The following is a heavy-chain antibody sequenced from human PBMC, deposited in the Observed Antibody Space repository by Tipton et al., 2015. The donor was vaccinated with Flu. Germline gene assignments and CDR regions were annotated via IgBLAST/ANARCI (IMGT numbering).Heavy chain of an antibody. V-gene: IGHV3-9*01. J-gene: IGHJ4*02. CDR1: GFTFEDYA. Sequence: SLRLSCAASGFTFEDYAMHRVRQAPGKGLEWVSGISWNTANIDYVDSVKGRFTISRDNAKKSLSLQMNSLRAEDTAVYYCARQLGGGDCYWGQGTLVTVSS. D-gene: IGHD2-21*01. CDR3: ARQLGGGDCY. CDR2: ISWNTANI.